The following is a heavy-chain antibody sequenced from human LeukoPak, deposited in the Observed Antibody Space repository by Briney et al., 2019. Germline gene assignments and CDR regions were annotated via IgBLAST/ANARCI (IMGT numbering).Heavy chain of an antibody. Sequence: EPSETLSLTCTVSGDSMNYWHWIWIRQPPGKRLEWLGSIYFSGSTNYNPSLKSRVTISVDTSKSQFSLKLRSVTAADTAVYYCARRSGQPEFHYNMDVWGKGATVTVSS. CDR1: GDSMNYWH. V-gene: IGHV4-59*08. J-gene: IGHJ6*03. CDR2: IYFSGST. D-gene: IGHD3-10*01. CDR3: ARRSGQPEFHYNMDV.